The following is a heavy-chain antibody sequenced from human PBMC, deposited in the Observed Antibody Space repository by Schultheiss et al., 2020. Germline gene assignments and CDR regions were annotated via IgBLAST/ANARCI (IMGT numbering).Heavy chain of an antibody. V-gene: IGHV4-34*01. CDR3: ARASTNSSGWYEDFGY. J-gene: IGHJ4*02. D-gene: IGHD6-19*01. CDR2: INRGGST. Sequence: SQTLSLTCAVYGGSFSGYYWGWIRQPPGKGLEWLGEINRGGSTNYNPSLKSRVTISVDTSKNQFSLRLSSVTAADTAVYYCARASTNSSGWYEDFGYWGQGILVTVSS. CDR1: GGSFSGYY.